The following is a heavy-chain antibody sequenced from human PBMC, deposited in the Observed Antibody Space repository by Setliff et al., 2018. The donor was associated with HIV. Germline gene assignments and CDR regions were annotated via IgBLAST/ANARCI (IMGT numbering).Heavy chain of an antibody. CDR2: INRGGST. Sequence: PSETLSLTCTVSGVSISSSSNYWGWIRQPPGKGLEWIGEINRGGSTNYNPSLKSRVTISVDTSKNHFSLNLSSVTAADTAVYYCATRGWNAYKAFDYWGQGTLVTVSS. CDR3: ATRGWNAYKAFDY. V-gene: IGHV4-39*02. J-gene: IGHJ4*02. D-gene: IGHD1-1*01. CDR1: GVSISSSSNY.